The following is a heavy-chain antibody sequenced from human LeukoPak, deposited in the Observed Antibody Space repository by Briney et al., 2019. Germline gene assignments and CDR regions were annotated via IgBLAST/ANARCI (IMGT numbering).Heavy chain of an antibody. V-gene: IGHV3-23*01. CDR1: GFTFSNYG. J-gene: IGHJ4*02. CDR2: IGDSGSNT. CDR3: AKGYSRGWYDFDY. D-gene: IGHD6-19*01. Sequence: GGPLRLSCAASGFTFSNYGLTWVRQAPGTGLEWVSFIGDSGSNTYYADPVKVQFTIPRDNPRNTLFLQMNSLRAEDAAVYYCAKGYSRGWYDFDYWGQGTLVTVSS.